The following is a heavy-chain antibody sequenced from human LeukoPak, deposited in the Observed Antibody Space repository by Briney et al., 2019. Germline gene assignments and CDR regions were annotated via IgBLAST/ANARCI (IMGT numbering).Heavy chain of an antibody. Sequence: SETLSLTCAVYGGSFSGNYYWNWIRQPPGKGLEWIAEINHGGSTNHNPSLKNRVTISVDKSKNQFSLKLNSVTAADTAVYYCARSFDYYSSGYYPYYFGYWGQGTLVTVSS. CDR3: ARSFDYYSSGYYPYYFGY. D-gene: IGHD3-22*01. V-gene: IGHV4-34*01. J-gene: IGHJ4*02. CDR1: GGSFSGNYY. CDR2: INHGGST.